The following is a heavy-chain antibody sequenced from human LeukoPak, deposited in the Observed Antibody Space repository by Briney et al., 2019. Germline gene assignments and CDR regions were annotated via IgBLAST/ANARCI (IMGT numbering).Heavy chain of an antibody. D-gene: IGHD3-9*01. CDR2: ISYDGSNK. Sequence: GGSLRLSCAASGFTLSSYAMHWVRQAPGKGLEWVAVISYDGSNKYYADSVKGRFTISRDNSKNTLYLQMNSLRAEDTAVYYCARDRVWVRYFDWSSYYFDYWGQGTLVTVSS. V-gene: IGHV3-30*04. CDR1: GFTLSSYA. J-gene: IGHJ4*02. CDR3: ARDRVWVRYFDWSSYYFDY.